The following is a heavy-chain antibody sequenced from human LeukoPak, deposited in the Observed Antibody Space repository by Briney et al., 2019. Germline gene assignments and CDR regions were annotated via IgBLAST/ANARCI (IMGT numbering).Heavy chain of an antibody. J-gene: IGHJ4*02. CDR1: GFTFSSYG. Sequence: PGRSLRLSCAASGFTFSSYGMHWVRQAPGKGLEWVAVIWYDGSNKYYEASVKGRFTISRDNSKNTLYLQMNSLRAEDTAVYYCAEDWYYYDSSGYYFDYWGRGTLVTVSS. CDR2: IWYDGSNK. CDR3: AEDWYYYDSSGYYFDY. D-gene: IGHD3-22*01. V-gene: IGHV3-33*06.